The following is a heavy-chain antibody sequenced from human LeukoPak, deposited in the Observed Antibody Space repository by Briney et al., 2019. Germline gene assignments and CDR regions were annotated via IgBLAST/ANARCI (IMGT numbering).Heavy chain of an antibody. J-gene: IGHJ4*02. CDR1: GFTFTTYA. V-gene: IGHV3-48*02. Sequence: PGGSLRLSCVASGFTFTTYAMNWVRQPPGKGPEWISYIGTSTSFTRYADSVKGRFTISRDNAKNSLYLQMNSLRDDDTAVYYCVRDWRYGLDYWGPGTLVTVSS. CDR2: IGTSTSFT. CDR3: VRDWRYGLDY. D-gene: IGHD5-12*01.